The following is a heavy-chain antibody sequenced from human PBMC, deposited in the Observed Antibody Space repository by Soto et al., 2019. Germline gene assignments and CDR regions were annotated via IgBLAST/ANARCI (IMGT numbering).Heavy chain of an antibody. CDR3: ATEDVAADGTICGMDV. Sequence: QVQLQESGPGLVKPSQTLSLTCTVSGGSISSGDSNWSWLRQHPGKGLEWIGYIYYSGSTYYNPSLNSRVTISLDTSKNQFSLKLTSVTAADTAVYYCATEDVAADGTICGMDVLGQGTTVTVSS. CDR1: GGSISSGDSN. CDR2: IYYSGST. J-gene: IGHJ6*02. V-gene: IGHV4-31*03. D-gene: IGHD6-13*01.